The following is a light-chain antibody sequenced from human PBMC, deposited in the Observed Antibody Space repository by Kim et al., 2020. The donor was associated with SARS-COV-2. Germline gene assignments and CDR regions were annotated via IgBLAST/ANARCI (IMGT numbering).Light chain of an antibody. Sequence: DIQMTQSPSSLSASVGDRVTITCRASESINNFLNWYQQKPGKAPNLLIYGATNLQRGVPSRFNGAGSGTEFTLSISSLQPEDFAIYYCQQSYSTSPLTFGQGTKVEIK. J-gene: IGKJ1*01. CDR1: ESINNF. CDR2: GAT. CDR3: QQSYSTSPLT. V-gene: IGKV1-39*01.